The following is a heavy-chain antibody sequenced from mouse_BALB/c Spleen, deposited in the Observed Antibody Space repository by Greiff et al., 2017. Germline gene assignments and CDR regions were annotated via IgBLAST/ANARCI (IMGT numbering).Heavy chain of an antibody. J-gene: IGHJ4*01. CDR3: ARSGLYYRYAMDY. CDR1: GDSITSGY. D-gene: IGHD2-14*01. V-gene: IGHV3-8*02. Sequence: EVQLVESGPRLVKPSQTLSLTCSVTGDSITSGYWNWIRKFPGNKLEYMGYISYSGSTYYNPSLKSRISITRDTSKNQYYLQLNYVTTEDTATYYCARSGLYYRYAMDYWGQGTSVTVSS. CDR2: ISYSGST.